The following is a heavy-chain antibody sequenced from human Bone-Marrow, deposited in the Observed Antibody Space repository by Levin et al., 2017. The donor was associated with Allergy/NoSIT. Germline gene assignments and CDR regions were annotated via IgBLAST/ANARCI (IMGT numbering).Heavy chain of an antibody. D-gene: IGHD5-12*01. J-gene: IGHJ4*02. Sequence: ETLSLTCAASGFTFSSHYMSWVRQAPGKGLEWVSSIVTNSAYIYYADSVKGRFTISRDNAKSSLYLQMNSLRAEDTAVYYCARHLKDLVTTIAGIDFWGQGSLVTVSS. CDR2: IVTNSAYI. CDR1: GFTFSSHY. CDR3: ARHLKDLVTTIAGIDF. V-gene: IGHV3-21*01.